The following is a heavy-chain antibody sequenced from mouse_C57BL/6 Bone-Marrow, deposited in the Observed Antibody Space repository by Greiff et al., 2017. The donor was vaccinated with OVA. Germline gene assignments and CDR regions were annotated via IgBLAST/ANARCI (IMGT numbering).Heavy chain of an antibody. CDR3: ARIPQGDYGSPLAMDY. J-gene: IGHJ4*01. CDR2: IYPRDGST. Sequence: QVQLQQSDAELVRPGASVKISCKVSGYTFTDHTIHWMKQRPEQGLEWIGYIYPRDGSTKYNEKFKGKATLTADKSSSTAYMQLNSLTSEDSAVYFCARIPQGDYGSPLAMDYWGQGTSVTVSS. CDR1: GYTFTDHT. V-gene: IGHV1-78*01. D-gene: IGHD1-1*01.